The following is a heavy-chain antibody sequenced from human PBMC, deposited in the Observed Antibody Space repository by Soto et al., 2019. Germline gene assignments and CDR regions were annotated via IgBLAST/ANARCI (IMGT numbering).Heavy chain of an antibody. CDR1: GFTFSDYY. CDR3: ARAPSTTTYCSSTSCYEGGGWFDP. D-gene: IGHD2-2*01. CDR2: ISSSSSYT. J-gene: IGHJ5*02. V-gene: IGHV3-11*05. Sequence: QVQLVESGGGLVKPGGSLRLSCAASGFTFSDYYMSWIRQAPGKGLEWVSYISSSSSYTNYADSVKDRFTISRDNAKNSLYLQMNSLRAEDTAVYYCARAPSTTTYCSSTSCYEGGGWFDPWGQGTLVTVSS.